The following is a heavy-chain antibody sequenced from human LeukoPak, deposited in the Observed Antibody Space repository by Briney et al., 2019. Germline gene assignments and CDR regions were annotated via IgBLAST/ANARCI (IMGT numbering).Heavy chain of an antibody. D-gene: IGHD3-22*01. CDR2: INTNTGNP. CDR3: ARDRAPNYDSSGSPGDAFDI. CDR1: GYTFTIYA. V-gene: IGHV7-4-1*02. Sequence: GASVKVSCKASGYTFTIYAMNWVRQAPGQGLEWMGWINTNTGNPTYAQGLTGRFVFSLDTSVSTAYLQISSLKAEDTAVYYCARDRAPNYDSSGSPGDAFDIWGQATMVTVSS. J-gene: IGHJ3*02.